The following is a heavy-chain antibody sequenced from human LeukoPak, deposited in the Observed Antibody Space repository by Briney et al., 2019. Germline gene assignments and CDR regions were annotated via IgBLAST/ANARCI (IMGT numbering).Heavy chain of an antibody. CDR3: ARDGYYYGSGSYYRPLDY. Sequence: GGSLRLSCAASGFTFSSYSMNWVRQAPGKGLEWVSSISSSSSYICYADSVKGRFTISRDNAKNSLYLQMNSLRAEDTAVYYCARDGYYYGSGSYYRPLDYWGQGTLVTVSS. CDR2: ISSSSSYI. V-gene: IGHV3-21*01. J-gene: IGHJ4*02. CDR1: GFTFSSYS. D-gene: IGHD3-10*01.